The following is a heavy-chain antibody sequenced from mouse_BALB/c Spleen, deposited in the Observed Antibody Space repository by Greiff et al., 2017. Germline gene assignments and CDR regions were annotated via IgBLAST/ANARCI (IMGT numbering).Heavy chain of an antibody. CDR2: INPSSGYT. V-gene: IGHV1-4*01. CDR1: GYTFTSYT. CDR3: ARDITTRAY. D-gene: IGHD1-1*01. J-gene: IGHJ3*01. Sequence: QVQLKESGAELARPGASVKMSCKASGYTFTSYTMHWVKQRPGQGLEWIGYINPSSGYTNYNQKFKDKATLTADKSSSTAYMQLSSLTSEDSAVYYCARDITTRAYWGQGTLVTVSA.